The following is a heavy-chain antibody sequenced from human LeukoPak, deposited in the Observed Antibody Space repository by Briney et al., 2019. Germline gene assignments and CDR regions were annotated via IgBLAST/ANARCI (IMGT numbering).Heavy chain of an antibody. CDR3: AKNKRAYCSGGSCLYFDY. V-gene: IGHV3-30*18. Sequence: PGRSLRLSCAASGFTFSSYGMHWVRQAPGKGLEWVAVISYDGSNKYYADSVKGRFPISRDNSKNTLYLQMNSLRAEDTAVYYCAKNKRAYCSGGSCLYFDYWGQGTLVTVSS. D-gene: IGHD2-15*01. CDR2: ISYDGSNK. J-gene: IGHJ4*02. CDR1: GFTFSSYG.